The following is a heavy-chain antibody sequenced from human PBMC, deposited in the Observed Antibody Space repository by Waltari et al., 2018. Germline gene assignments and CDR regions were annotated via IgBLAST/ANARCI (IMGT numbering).Heavy chain of an antibody. CDR3: ARPLRGYSYGYYLGSDAFDI. Sequence: QVQLVQSGAEVKKHGSSVKVSCKASGGTVSSYAISWVRQAPGPGLEWMGGIIPIFGTANYAQKFQGRVTITTDESTSTAYMELSSLRSEDTAVYYCARPLRGYSYGYYLGSDAFDIWGQGTMVTVSS. CDR1: GGTVSSYA. J-gene: IGHJ3*02. V-gene: IGHV1-69*05. CDR2: IIPIFGTA. D-gene: IGHD5-18*01.